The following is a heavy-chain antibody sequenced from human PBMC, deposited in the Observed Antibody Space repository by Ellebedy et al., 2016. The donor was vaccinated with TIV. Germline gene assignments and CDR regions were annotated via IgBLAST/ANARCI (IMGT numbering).Heavy chain of an antibody. Sequence: GESLKISCSASGFTFGRYEFNWVRQAPGKGLEWIAFMDTSGSTISYADSVKGRFTISRDNAKNSLYLQMNSLRADDTAVYFCARDTFTVAADVWGQGTLVTVSS. CDR3: ARDTFTVAADV. CDR2: MDTSGSTI. CDR1: GFTFGRYE. J-gene: IGHJ4*02. D-gene: IGHD6-19*01. V-gene: IGHV3-48*03.